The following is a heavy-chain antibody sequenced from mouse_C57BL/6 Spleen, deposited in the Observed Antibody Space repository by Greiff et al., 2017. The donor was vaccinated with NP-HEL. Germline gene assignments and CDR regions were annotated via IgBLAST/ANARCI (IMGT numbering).Heavy chain of an antibody. CDR1: GYTFTSYG. Sequence: QVQLQQSGAELARPGASVKLSCKASGYTFTSYGISWVKQRTGQGLEWIGEIYPRSGNTYYNEKFKGKATLTADKSSSTAYMELRSLTSEDSAVYFCARTGDDYDVWFAYWGQGTLVNVSA. CDR2: IYPRSGNT. V-gene: IGHV1-81*01. J-gene: IGHJ3*01. CDR3: ARTGDDYDVWFAY. D-gene: IGHD2-4*01.